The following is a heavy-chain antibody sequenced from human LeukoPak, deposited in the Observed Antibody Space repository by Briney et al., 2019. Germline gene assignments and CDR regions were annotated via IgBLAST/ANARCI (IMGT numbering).Heavy chain of an antibody. V-gene: IGHV1-8*03. D-gene: IGHD5-18*01. CDR2: MNPNSGNT. CDR1: GYTFTSYD. J-gene: IGHJ4*02. Sequence: ASVKVSCKASGYTFTSYDINWVRQATGQGLEWMGWMNPNSGNTGYAQKFQGRVTITRNTSISTAYMELRSLRSDDTAVYYCARDLEIQLSQPDYWGQGTLVTVSS. CDR3: ARDLEIQLSQPDY.